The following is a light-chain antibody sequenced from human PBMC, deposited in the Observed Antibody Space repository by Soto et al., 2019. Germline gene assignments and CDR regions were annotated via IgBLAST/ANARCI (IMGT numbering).Light chain of an antibody. CDR3: QQGSNLWT. CDR1: QSVSSY. J-gene: IGKJ1*01. Sequence: EIVLTQSPATLSLSPGERATLSCRASQSVSSYLAWYQQKPGQAPRLLIYDASSRATGVPGRFSGSGSGTDFTLTINSLEPEDFAVYYCQQGSNLWTFGQGTTVEIK. CDR2: DAS. V-gene: IGKV3-11*01.